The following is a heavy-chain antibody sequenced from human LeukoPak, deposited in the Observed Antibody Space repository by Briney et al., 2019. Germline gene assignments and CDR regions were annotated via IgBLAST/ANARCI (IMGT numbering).Heavy chain of an antibody. V-gene: IGHV1-18*01. CDR2: ISAYNGNT. Sequence: ASVKVSCKASGYTFTYYGISWVRQAPGQGLEWMGWISAYNGNTNYAQKLQGRVTMTTDTSTSTAYMELRSLRSDDTAVYYCARETSQKGAHYMDVWGKGTTVTISS. D-gene: IGHD3-16*01. J-gene: IGHJ6*03. CDR3: ARETSQKGAHYMDV. CDR1: GYTFTYYG.